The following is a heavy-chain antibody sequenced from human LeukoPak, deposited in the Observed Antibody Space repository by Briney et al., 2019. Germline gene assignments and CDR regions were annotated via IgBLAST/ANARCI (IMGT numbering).Heavy chain of an antibody. CDR3: ARGRLLREAFDI. CDR2: IYYSGST. CDR1: GGSISSGGYY. J-gene: IGHJ3*02. D-gene: IGHD2-15*01. Sequence: PSETLSLTCTVSGGSISSGGYYWSWIRQHPGKGLEWIGYIYYSGSTYYNPSLKSRVTISVDTSKNQFSLKLSSVTAADTAVYYCARGRLLREAFDIWGQGTMVTVSS. V-gene: IGHV4-31*03.